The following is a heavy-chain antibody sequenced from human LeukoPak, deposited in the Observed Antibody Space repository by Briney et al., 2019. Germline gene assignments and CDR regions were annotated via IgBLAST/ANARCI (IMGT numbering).Heavy chain of an antibody. CDR2: IYYSGST. CDR3: ARGRNYYGSVDY. J-gene: IGHJ4*02. V-gene: IGHV4-59*01. CDR1: GGSISSYY. Sequence: PSETLSLTCTVSGGSISSYYWSWIRQPPGKGLEWIGYIYYSGSTNYNPSLKSRVTISVDTSKNQFSLKLSSVTAADTAAYYCARGRNYYGSVDYWGQGTLVTVSS. D-gene: IGHD3-10*01.